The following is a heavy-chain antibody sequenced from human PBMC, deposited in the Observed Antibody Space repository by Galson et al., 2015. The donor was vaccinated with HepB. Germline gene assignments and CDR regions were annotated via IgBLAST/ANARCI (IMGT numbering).Heavy chain of an antibody. Sequence: SLRLSCAASGFTFSSYSMNWVRQAPGKGLEWVSSISSSSSYIYYADSVKGRFTISRDNAKNSLYLQMNSLRAEDTAVYYCARAQRVTQYYYYYYGMDVWGQGTTVTVSS. CDR2: ISSSSSYI. CDR1: GFTFSSYS. J-gene: IGHJ6*02. CDR3: ARAQRVTQYYYYYYGMDV. V-gene: IGHV3-21*01. D-gene: IGHD3-10*01.